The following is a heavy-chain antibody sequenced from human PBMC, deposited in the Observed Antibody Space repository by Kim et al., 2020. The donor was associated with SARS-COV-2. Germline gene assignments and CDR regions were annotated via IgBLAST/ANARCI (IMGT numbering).Heavy chain of an antibody. V-gene: IGHV3-30*04. J-gene: IGHJ4*02. D-gene: IGHD3-10*01. CDR1: GFTFSSYA. CDR3: TREPTLLWFGALLSFSGNFDY. CDR2: ISYDGSNK. Sequence: GGSLRLSCAASGFTFSSYAMHWVRQAPGKGLEWVAVISYDGSNKYYADSVKGRFTISRDNSKNTLYLQMNSLRAEDTAVYYCTREPTLLWFGALLSFSGNFDYWGRGTLVTVSS.